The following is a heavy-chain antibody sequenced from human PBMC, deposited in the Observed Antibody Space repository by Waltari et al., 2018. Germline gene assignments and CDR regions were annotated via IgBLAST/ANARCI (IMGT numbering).Heavy chain of an antibody. CDR1: VGSFSGYY. D-gene: IGHD5-12*01. J-gene: IGHJ4*02. Sequence: QMQLQQWGAGLLKPSETLSLTCAGYVGSFSGYYWSWTRQPPGKGLEWIGEINHSGSTNYNPSLKSRVTISVDTSKTQFSLKLSSVTAADTAVYYCARGVEMATTVDHWGQGTLVTVSS. CDR3: ARGVEMATTVDH. CDR2: INHSGST. V-gene: IGHV4-34*01.